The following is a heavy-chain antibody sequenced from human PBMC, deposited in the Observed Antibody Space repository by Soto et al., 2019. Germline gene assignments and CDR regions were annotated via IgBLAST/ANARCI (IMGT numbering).Heavy chain of an antibody. CDR2: IKSKTDGGTT. CDR1: GFTFSNAW. J-gene: IGHJ5*02. CDR3: TTVAENYDYVWGSYRHH. V-gene: IGHV3-15*01. D-gene: IGHD3-16*02. Sequence: PGGSLRLSCAASGFTFSNAWMSWVRQAPGKGLEWVGRIKSKTDGGTTDYAAPVKGRFTISRDDSKNTLYLQMNSLKTEDTAVYYCTTVAENYDYVWGSYRHHWGQGTLVTVSS.